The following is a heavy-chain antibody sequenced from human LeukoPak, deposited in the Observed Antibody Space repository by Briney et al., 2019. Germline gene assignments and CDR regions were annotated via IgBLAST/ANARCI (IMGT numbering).Heavy chain of an antibody. CDR1: GGSISSYC. V-gene: IGHV4-59*01. CDR2: IYYSGST. CDR3: ARGYYGSGSGP. D-gene: IGHD3-10*01. Sequence: SETLSLTCTVSGGSISSYCWSWIRRPPGKGLEWIGYIYYSGSTNYNPSLKSRVTIPVDTPKNQFSLKLSSVTAADTAVYYCARGYYGSGSGPWGQGTLVTVSS. J-gene: IGHJ5*02.